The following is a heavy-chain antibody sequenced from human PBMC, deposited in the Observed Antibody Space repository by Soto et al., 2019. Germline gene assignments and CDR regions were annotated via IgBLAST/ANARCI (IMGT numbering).Heavy chain of an antibody. Sequence: GSLRLSCAASGFTFDDYGMSWVRQAPGKGLEWVSGINWNGGSTGYADSVKGRFTISRDNAKNSLYLQMNSLRAEDTALYHCARDRLGYCSGGSCNNWFDPWGQGTLVTSPQ. CDR2: INWNGGST. V-gene: IGHV3-20*01. CDR3: ARDRLGYCSGGSCNNWFDP. J-gene: IGHJ5*02. CDR1: GFTFDDYG. D-gene: IGHD2-15*01.